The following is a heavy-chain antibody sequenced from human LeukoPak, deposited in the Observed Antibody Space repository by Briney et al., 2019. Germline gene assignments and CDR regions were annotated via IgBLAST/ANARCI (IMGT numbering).Heavy chain of an antibody. D-gene: IGHD5-18*01. CDR1: GGTFSSYA. J-gene: IGHJ3*02. CDR3: AKVLDTAMAEGVGAFDI. CDR2: IIPIFGTA. V-gene: IGHV1-69*13. Sequence: SVKVSCKASGGTFSSYAISWVRQAPGQGLEWMGGIIPIFGTANYAQKFQGRVTITADESTSTAYMELSSLRAEDTAVYYCAKVLDTAMAEGVGAFDIWGQGTMVTVSS.